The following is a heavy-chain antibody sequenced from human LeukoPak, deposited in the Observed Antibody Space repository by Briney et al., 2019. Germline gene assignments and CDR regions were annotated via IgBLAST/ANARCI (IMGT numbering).Heavy chain of an antibody. J-gene: IGHJ4*02. CDR1: GGSISSYY. CDR3: ARDVCFGGSCYSDYFDY. D-gene: IGHD2-15*01. CDR2: MYYGGSS. Sequence: SETLSLTCTVSGGSISSYYWSWIRQPPGKGLEWIGYMYYGGSSNYNASLKSRVTISVDTSKNQFSLKLSSVTAADTAVYYCARDVCFGGSCYSDYFDYWGQGTLVTVSS. V-gene: IGHV4-59*01.